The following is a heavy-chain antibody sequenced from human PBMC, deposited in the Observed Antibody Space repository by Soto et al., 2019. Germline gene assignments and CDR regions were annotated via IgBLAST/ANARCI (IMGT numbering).Heavy chain of an antibody. CDR2: ISSSTSHT. J-gene: IGHJ4*02. CDR3: ARGRGAAADYFDF. CDR1: GFTFNDYY. Sequence: QVQLVESGGGLVKPGGSLRLSCAVSGFTFNDYYMTWIRRAPGKGLEWVSYISSSTSHTNYADSVKGRFTISRDNAKNSLFLQMNSLRAEDTAVYYCARGRGAAADYFDFWGQGTLVTVSS. D-gene: IGHD6-13*01. V-gene: IGHV3-11*05.